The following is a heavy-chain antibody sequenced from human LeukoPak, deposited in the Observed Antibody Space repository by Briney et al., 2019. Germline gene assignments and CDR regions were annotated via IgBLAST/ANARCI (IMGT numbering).Heavy chain of an antibody. J-gene: IGHJ4*02. Sequence: GASVKVSCKASGYTFTGFYMHWVRQAPGQGLQWMGWINPDSGVTDYAQEFQGRVTMTRDTSISTLFMELNNLRSDDTAMYYCARDQGGHDYWGQGPLATVSS. CDR3: ARDQGGHDY. CDR2: INPDSGVT. V-gene: IGHV1-2*02. CDR1: GYTFTGFY. D-gene: IGHD2-15*01.